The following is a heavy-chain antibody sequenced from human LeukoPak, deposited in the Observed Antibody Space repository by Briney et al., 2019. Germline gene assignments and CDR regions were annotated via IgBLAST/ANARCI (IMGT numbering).Heavy chain of an antibody. V-gene: IGHV4-4*07. D-gene: IGHD3-22*01. CDR2: IYTSGST. Sequence: PSETLSLTCTVSGGSISSYSWSWIRQPAGKGLEWIGRIYTSGSTNYNPSLKSRVTMSVDTSKNQSSLKLSSVTAADTAVYYCAREDSSGYYYLVSYWGQGTLVTVSS. CDR1: GGSISSYS. CDR3: AREDSSGYYYLVSY. J-gene: IGHJ4*02.